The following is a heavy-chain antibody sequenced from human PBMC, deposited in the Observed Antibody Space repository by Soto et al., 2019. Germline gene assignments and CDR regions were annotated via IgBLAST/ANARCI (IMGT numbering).Heavy chain of an antibody. CDR1: GFTFSSYA. CDR2: ISGSGSST. D-gene: IGHD3-22*01. Sequence: QAGGSLRLSCAASGFTFSSYAKSWVRQAPGKGLEWVSAISGSGSSTYYADSVKGRFTISRDNSENTLYLQMNSLRAEDTAVYYCAKRAYYDSSAYYDYWGQGTLVTVSS. CDR3: AKRAYYDSSAYYDY. J-gene: IGHJ4*02. V-gene: IGHV3-23*01.